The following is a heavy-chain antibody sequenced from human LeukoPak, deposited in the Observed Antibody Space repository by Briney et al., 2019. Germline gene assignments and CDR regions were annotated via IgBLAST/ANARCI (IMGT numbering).Heavy chain of an antibody. Sequence: PSETLSLTCAVSGYSISSGYYWGWIRQPPGKGLEWIGSIYHSGSTYYNPSLKSRVTISVDTSKNQFSLKLSSVTAADTAVYYCARRRSSRYCSSWYDLSDAFDIWGQGTMVTVSS. D-gene: IGHD6-13*01. CDR1: GYSISSGYY. CDR2: IYHSGST. V-gene: IGHV4-38-2*01. J-gene: IGHJ3*02. CDR3: ARRRSSRYCSSWYDLSDAFDI.